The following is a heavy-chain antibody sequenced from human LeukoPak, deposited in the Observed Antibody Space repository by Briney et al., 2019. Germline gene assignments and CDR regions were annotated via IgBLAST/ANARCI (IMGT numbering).Heavy chain of an antibody. CDR2: IYYSGDT. V-gene: IGHV4-39*07. Sequence: SETLSLTCRVSGGSISTSNYYWGWIRQPPGKGLEWIGSIYYSGDTYYNSSLESRVTISMHTSKNQFSLKLSSVTAADTAVYYCARDRCSSTSCPSWGFDYWGQETLVTVSS. CDR1: GGSISTSNYY. CDR3: ARDRCSSTSCPSWGFDY. D-gene: IGHD2-2*01. J-gene: IGHJ4*02.